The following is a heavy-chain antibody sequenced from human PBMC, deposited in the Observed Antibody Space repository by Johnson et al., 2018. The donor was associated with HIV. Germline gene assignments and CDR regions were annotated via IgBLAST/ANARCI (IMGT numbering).Heavy chain of an antibody. Sequence: QVQLVESGGGLVKPGGSLRLSCAASGFTFSDYYMSWIRQAPGKGLEWVSYISSSGSTIYYADSVKGRFTISRDNAMNSLYLQMNSLRADDTAVYYCARFEGFITTLRVVGDAFDIWGQGTMVTVSS. J-gene: IGHJ3*02. CDR1: GFTFSDYY. D-gene: IGHD3-10*01. V-gene: IGHV3-11*04. CDR2: ISSSGSTI. CDR3: ARFEGFITTLRVVGDAFDI.